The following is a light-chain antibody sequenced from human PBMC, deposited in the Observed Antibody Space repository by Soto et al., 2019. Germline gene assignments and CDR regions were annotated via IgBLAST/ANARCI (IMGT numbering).Light chain of an antibody. CDR2: LTY. Sequence: DIQLTQSPSSLSASVGDRVTLTCRASQGSGNDVGGYQQKPGKAPKRLMDLTYSLQTLGPSRFSGRGSGTYFRLTSSSLQPEDSATYLCLHHTSDTLTFGQGTKVDIK. J-gene: IGKJ1*01. CDR3: LHHTSDTLT. V-gene: IGKV1-17*01. CDR1: QGSGND.